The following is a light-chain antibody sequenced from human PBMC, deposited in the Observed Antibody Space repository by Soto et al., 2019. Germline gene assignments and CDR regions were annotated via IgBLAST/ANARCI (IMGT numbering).Light chain of an antibody. CDR1: QSVSSN. V-gene: IGKV3-15*01. Sequence: EIVMTQSPDTLSVSPGQRATPSCRASQSVSSNLAWYQQKPGQAPRLLIYGASTRATGIPARFSGSGSGTEFTHTISSLQSEDCAVYYCQQYNNWPPWTFGQGTKVGI. J-gene: IGKJ1*01. CDR2: GAS. CDR3: QQYNNWPPWT.